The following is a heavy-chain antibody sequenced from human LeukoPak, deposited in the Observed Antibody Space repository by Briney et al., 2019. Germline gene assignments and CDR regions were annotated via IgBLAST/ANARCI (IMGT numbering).Heavy chain of an antibody. CDR2: INPNSGGT. Sequence: ASVKVSCKASGYTFTGYYMHWVRQAPGQGLEWMGWINPNSGGTNYAQKFQGRVTMTRDTSISTAYMELSRLRSDDTAVYYCARVYEGSGSYFNWFDPWGQGTLVTVSS. CDR3: ARVYEGSGSYFNWFDP. D-gene: IGHD3-10*01. J-gene: IGHJ5*02. CDR1: GYTFTGYY. V-gene: IGHV1-2*02.